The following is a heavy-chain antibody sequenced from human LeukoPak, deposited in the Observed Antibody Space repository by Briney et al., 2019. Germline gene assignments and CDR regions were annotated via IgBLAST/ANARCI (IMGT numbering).Heavy chain of an antibody. J-gene: IGHJ6*02. CDR2: ISAYNGNT. CDR3: AREYCSSTSCSPWYYYYGMDV. CDR1: GYTFTSYG. Sequence: PAASVKVSCKASGYTFTSYGISWVRQAPGQGLEWMGWISAYNGNTNYAQKLQGRVTMTTDTSTSTAYMELRSLRSDDTAVYYCAREYCSSTSCSPWYYYYGMDVWGQGTTVTVSS. D-gene: IGHD2-2*01. V-gene: IGHV1-18*01.